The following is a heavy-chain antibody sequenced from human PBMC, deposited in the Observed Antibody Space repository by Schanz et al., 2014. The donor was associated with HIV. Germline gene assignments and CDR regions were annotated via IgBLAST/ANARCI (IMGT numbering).Heavy chain of an antibody. V-gene: IGHV3-30*15. J-gene: IGHJ4*02. CDR3: VRDQGGGYNQIDD. D-gene: IGHD5-12*01. CDR2: ISHDGSKK. Sequence: QVQLVESGGGVVQPGRSLRLSCAASGFTFSSYGMHWARQAPGKGLEGMAVISHDGSKKYYADSVQGRFTISRDNSTNTVYLQMSSMRAEDAAVYYCVRDQGGGYNQIDDWGQGTLVTVSS. CDR1: GFTFSSYG.